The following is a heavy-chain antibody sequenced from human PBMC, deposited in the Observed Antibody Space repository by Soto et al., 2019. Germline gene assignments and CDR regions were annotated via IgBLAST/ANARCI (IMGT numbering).Heavy chain of an antibody. CDR3: ARHVLDFWSGYPYYYYGMDV. J-gene: IGHJ6*02. D-gene: IGHD3-3*01. CDR1: GYSFTSYW. CDR2: IYPGDSDT. V-gene: IGHV5-51*01. Sequence: HGESLKISCKGSGYSFTSYWIGWVRQMPGKGLEWMGIIYPGDSDTRYSPSFQGQVTISADKSISTAYLQWSSLKASDTAMYYCARHVLDFWSGYPYYYYGMDVWGQGTTVTVSS.